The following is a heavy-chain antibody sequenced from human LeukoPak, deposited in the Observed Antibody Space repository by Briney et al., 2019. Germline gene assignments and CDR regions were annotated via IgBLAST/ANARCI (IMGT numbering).Heavy chain of an antibody. CDR1: GFFFSNYW. J-gene: IGHJ3*01. Sequence: GGSLRLSCAASGFFFSNYWMSWVRQTQGKGLEWVANINLDGNARIYVDSVKGRFTISRDNNKNSVYLQMNSLRVEDTAVYYCASSPWYSSGPYFWGQGTMVTVSS. CDR2: INLDGNAR. D-gene: IGHD6-19*01. V-gene: IGHV3-7*01. CDR3: ASSPWYSSGPYF.